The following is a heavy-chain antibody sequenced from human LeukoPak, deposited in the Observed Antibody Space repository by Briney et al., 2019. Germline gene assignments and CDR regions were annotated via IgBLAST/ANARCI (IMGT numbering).Heavy chain of an antibody. CDR1: GFTFSSYG. CDR2: IWYEGSNR. J-gene: IGHJ4*02. CDR3: ARNWGDHFDWLHDY. Sequence: GGSLRLSCAASGFTFSSYGMHWIRQAPDRGLEWVAIIWYEGSNRYYADSVKGRFTISRDNSKNTLYLQMNSLRAEDTAVYYCARNWGDHFDWLHDYWGQGTLVTVSS. V-gene: IGHV3-33*01. D-gene: IGHD3-9*01.